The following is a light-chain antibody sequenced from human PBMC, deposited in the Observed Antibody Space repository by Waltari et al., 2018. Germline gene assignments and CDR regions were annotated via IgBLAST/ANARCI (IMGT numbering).Light chain of an antibody. J-gene: IGKJ1*01. Sequence: EIVLTQSPGTLSLSLGERATVSCRASQSVSRALAWYQQKPDQAPRLLIYGASTRATGIPDRFSGSGSGTDFSLTISRVEPDDFAVYYCQHYLRLPVTFGQGTTVEI. CDR1: QSVSRA. CDR3: QHYLRLPVT. CDR2: GAS. V-gene: IGKV3-20*01.